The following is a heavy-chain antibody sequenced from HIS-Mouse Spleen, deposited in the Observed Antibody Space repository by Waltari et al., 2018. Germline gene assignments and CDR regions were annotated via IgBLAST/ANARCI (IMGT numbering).Heavy chain of an antibody. CDR2: IYYSGGT. J-gene: IGHJ2*01. CDR1: GGSISSSSYY. V-gene: IGHV4-39*07. Sequence: QLQLQESGPGLVKPSETLSLTCTVSGGSISSSSYYWGWIRQPPGKGLGWFGSIYYSGGTYYNPSLKGQVTISVETSKNQFSLKLSSVTAADTAVYYCAREIPYSSSWYDWYFDLWGRGTLVTVSS. D-gene: IGHD6-13*01. CDR3: AREIPYSSSWYDWYFDL.